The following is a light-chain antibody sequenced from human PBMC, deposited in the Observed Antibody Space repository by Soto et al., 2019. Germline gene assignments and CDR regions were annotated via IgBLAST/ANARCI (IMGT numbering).Light chain of an antibody. CDR3: SSYTSSSTLDV. J-gene: IGLJ1*01. Sequence: QSVLTQPASVSGSPGQSITISCTGTSSDVGGFNYVSWYQQHPGKAPNLMIYDVSNRPSGVCNRFSGSKSGNTASLTISGLQAEDEADYYCSSYTSSSTLDVFGTGTKLTVL. CDR1: SSDVGGFNY. V-gene: IGLV2-14*01. CDR2: DVS.